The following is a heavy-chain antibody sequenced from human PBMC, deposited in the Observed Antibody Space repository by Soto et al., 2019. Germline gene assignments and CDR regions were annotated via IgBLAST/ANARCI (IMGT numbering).Heavy chain of an antibody. CDR3: AKDRAGDIYVAARSGLDY. V-gene: IGHV3-30*18. CDR2: ISYDGSNK. D-gene: IGHD3-3*01. Sequence: PGGSLRLSCAASGFTFFSYGMHWVRQAPGKGLEWVAVISYDGSNKYYGDSVEGRFTISRDNSKNTLYLQMNSLRADDTAVYYCAKDRAGDIYVAARSGLDYWGQGTLVTVSS. J-gene: IGHJ4*02. CDR1: GFTFFSYG.